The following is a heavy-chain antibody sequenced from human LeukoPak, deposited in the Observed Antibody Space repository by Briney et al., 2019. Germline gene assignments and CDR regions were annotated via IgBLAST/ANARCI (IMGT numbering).Heavy chain of an antibody. V-gene: IGHV3-23*01. CDR2: IRGSGGST. CDR3: ARDGSGSYYVEYYFDY. J-gene: IGHJ4*02. D-gene: IGHD3-10*01. Sequence: GGSLRLSCAASGFTFSSYAMSWVRQAPGKGLEWVSAIRGSGGSTYYADSVKGRFTISRDNSKNTLYLQMNSLRAEDTAVYYCARDGSGSYYVEYYFDYWGQGTLVTVSS. CDR1: GFTFSSYA.